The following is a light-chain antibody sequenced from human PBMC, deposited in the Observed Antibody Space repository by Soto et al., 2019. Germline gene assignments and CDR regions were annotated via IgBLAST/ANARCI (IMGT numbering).Light chain of an antibody. V-gene: IGLV1-47*02. CDR1: SSNIGSNH. CDR2: SND. J-gene: IGLJ2*01. CDR3: AAWDASLSGVV. Sequence: QSVLTQPPSASGTPGQTVTISCSGSSSNIGSNHVYWYQQFPGTAPKLLIYSNDQRPPGVPDRFSGSKSGTSASLAISGLRSEDEADYYCAAWDASLSGVVFGGGTKLTVL.